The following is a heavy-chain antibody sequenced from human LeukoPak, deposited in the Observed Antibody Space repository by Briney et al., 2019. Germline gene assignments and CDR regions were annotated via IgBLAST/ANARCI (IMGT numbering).Heavy chain of an antibody. J-gene: IGHJ2*01. CDR1: GFTFSDYY. CDR3: AKASTGYVLTGYTYWYFDL. Sequence: GGSLRLSCAASGFTFSDYYMSWIRQAPGKGLEWVSYISSSGSTIYYADSVKGRFTISRDNAKNSLYLQMNSLRAEDTAVYYCAKASTGYVLTGYTYWYFDLWGRGTLVTVSS. D-gene: IGHD3-9*01. CDR2: ISSSGSTI. V-gene: IGHV3-11*01.